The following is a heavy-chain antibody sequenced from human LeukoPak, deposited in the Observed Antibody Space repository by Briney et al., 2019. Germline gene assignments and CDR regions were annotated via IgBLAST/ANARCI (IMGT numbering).Heavy chain of an antibody. CDR3: AKARGPREGVIAAIYYSGMDV. J-gene: IGHJ6*02. V-gene: IGHV3-11*01. CDR1: GFTFSDYY. D-gene: IGHD2-15*01. Sequence: GGSLRLSCAASGFTFSDYYMSWIRQAPGKWLEWVSYISSSGSTIYYADSVKGRFTVFRDDSKNTLDLQMNSLRVEDTAVYYCAKARGPREGVIAAIYYSGMDVWGQGTTVTVSS. CDR2: ISSSGSTI.